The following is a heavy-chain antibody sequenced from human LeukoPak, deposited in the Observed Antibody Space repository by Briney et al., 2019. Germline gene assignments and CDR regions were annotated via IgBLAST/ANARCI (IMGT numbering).Heavy chain of an antibody. Sequence: SETLSLTCTVSGGSFSSYYWSWIRQPLGKGLEWIGYIYYSGSTNYNPSLQSRVTISLDTSKNQFSLKLSSVTAADTAVYYCARSELLWFGGVNSGFDYWGQGTLVTVSS. D-gene: IGHD3-10*01. CDR3: ARSELLWFGGVNSGFDY. CDR2: IYYSGST. V-gene: IGHV4-59*01. CDR1: GGSFSSYY. J-gene: IGHJ4*02.